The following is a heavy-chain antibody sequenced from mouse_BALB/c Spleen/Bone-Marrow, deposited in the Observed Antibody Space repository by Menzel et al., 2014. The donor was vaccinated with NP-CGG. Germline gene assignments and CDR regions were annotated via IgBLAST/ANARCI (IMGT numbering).Heavy chain of an antibody. Sequence: EVKLVESGGGLVQPGGSRKLSCAASGFTFSSFGMHWVRQAPVRGLEWVAYIGSGSSTIYYADTVKGRFTISRDNPKNTLFLQMTSLRSEDTAMYYCARDVPLYDVGYFDYWGQGTTLTVSS. J-gene: IGHJ2*01. CDR2: IGSGSSTI. D-gene: IGHD2-14*01. CDR1: GFTFSSFG. V-gene: IGHV5-17*02. CDR3: ARDVPLYDVGYFDY.